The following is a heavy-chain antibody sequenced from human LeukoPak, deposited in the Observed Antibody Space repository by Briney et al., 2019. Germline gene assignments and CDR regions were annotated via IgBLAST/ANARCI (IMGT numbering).Heavy chain of an antibody. Sequence: GGSLRLSCAASGFTFSSYWMSWVRQAPGKGLEWVANIKQDGSEKYYVDSAKGRFTISRDNAKNSLYLQMNSLRAEDTAVYYCARARRGNSAFDAFDIWGQGTMVTVSS. CDR2: IKQDGSEK. CDR3: ARARRGNSAFDAFDI. V-gene: IGHV3-7*01. J-gene: IGHJ3*02. CDR1: GFTFSSYW. D-gene: IGHD4-23*01.